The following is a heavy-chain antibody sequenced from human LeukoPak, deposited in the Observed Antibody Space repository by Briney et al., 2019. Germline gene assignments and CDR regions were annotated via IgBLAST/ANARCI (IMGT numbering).Heavy chain of an antibody. CDR2: IYPGDSDT. D-gene: IGHD4-23*01. CDR3: ARTTVITPHAFDI. V-gene: IGHV5-51*01. J-gene: IGHJ3*02. Sequence: AGESLKISCKGSGYSFTSYWIAWVRQMPGKGLECMGIIYPGDSDTRYSPSFQGQVTISADKSVSTAYLQWSSLKASDTTMYYCARTTVITPHAFDIWGQGTMVTVSS. CDR1: GYSFTSYW.